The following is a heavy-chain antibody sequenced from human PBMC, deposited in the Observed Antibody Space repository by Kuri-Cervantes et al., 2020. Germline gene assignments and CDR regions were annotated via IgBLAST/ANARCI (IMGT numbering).Heavy chain of an antibody. CDR3: ARAMMWSSDAFDI. CDR1: GFTFDDYA. CDR2: ISWNSGSI. V-gene: IGHV3-9*01. J-gene: IGHJ3*02. Sequence: SLKISCAASGFTFDDYAIHWVRQAPEKGLEWVSGISWNSGSIGYADSVKGRFTISRENAKNSLYLQMNSLRAGDTAVYYCARAMMWSSDAFDIWGQGTMVTVSS. D-gene: IGHD2-21*01.